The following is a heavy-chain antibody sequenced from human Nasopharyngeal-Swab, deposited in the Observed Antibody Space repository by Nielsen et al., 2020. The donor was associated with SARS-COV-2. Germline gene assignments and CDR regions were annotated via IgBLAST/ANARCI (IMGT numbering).Heavy chain of an antibody. D-gene: IGHD2-2*02. Sequence: SVKVSCQASGYTFTGYYMHWVRQAPGQGLEGMGLTNPNSGGTNYAQKFQGRVTMTRDTSISTAYMELSRLRSDDTAVYSCASSIVVVPAAINYWGQGTLVTVSS. CDR3: ASSIVVVPAAINY. V-gene: IGHV1-2*02. CDR1: GYTFTGYY. CDR2: TNPNSGGT. J-gene: IGHJ4*02.